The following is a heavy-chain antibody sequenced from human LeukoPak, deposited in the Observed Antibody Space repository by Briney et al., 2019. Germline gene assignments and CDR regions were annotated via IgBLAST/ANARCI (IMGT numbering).Heavy chain of an antibody. J-gene: IGHJ4*02. Sequence: PGGSLRLSCAACGFTFNHYAMSWVRQAPGKGLEWVSGINHLGHTFYADSVKGRFTISGDNSQNTLFLQMNSLRADDTAEYFCARDHGSQDSGAWYVFDYWGRGTLVTVSS. CDR1: GFTFNHYA. CDR2: INHLGHT. CDR3: ARDHGSQDSGAWYVFDY. D-gene: IGHD6-19*01. V-gene: IGHV3-23*01.